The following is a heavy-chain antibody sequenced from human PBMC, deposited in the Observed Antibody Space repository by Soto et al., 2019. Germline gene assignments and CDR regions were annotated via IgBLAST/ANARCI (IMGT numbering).Heavy chain of an antibody. CDR3: ARLISGYDYYFDY. Sequence: SETLSLTCTVSGGSISSSSYYWGWIRQPPGKGLEWIGGIYYSGSTYYNPSPKSRFTISVDTSKNLFSLKLSSVTAADTAVYYCARLISGYDYYFDYWGQGTLVTVSS. D-gene: IGHD5-12*01. CDR2: IYYSGST. V-gene: IGHV4-39*01. CDR1: GGSISSSSYY. J-gene: IGHJ4*02.